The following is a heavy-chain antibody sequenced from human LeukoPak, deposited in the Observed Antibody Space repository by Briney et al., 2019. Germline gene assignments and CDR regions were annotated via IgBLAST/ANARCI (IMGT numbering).Heavy chain of an antibody. CDR3: AKDTARGSPFYYYMDV. Sequence: GGSLRLSCAASGFTFDDYAMRWVRQAPGKGLEWVSLISWDGGSTYYADSVKGRFTISRDNSKNSLYLQMNSLRAEDTALYYCAKDTARGSPFYYYMDVWGKGTTVTVSS. V-gene: IGHV3-43D*03. CDR2: ISWDGGST. CDR1: GFTFDDYA. D-gene: IGHD3-10*01. J-gene: IGHJ6*03.